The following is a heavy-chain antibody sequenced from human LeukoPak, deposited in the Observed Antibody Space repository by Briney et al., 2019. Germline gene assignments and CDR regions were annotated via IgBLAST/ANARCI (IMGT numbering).Heavy chain of an antibody. CDR3: ARGTGTHYFDY. V-gene: IGHV3-74*01. J-gene: IGHJ4*02. D-gene: IGHD1-1*01. CDR1: GFSFSSYW. Sequence: GGSLRLSCAASGFSFSSYWMHWVRQAPGEGLVWVSRLYTDGRSTDYADSVKGRYTISRDNAKNTLYLQMSSLRAEDTAVYYCARGTGTHYFDYWGQGTLVSVSS. CDR2: LYTDGRST.